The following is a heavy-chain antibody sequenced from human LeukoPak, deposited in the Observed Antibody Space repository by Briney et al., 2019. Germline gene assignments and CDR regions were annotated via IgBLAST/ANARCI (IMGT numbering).Heavy chain of an antibody. V-gene: IGHV4-39*01. CDR1: GGSISSSSYY. Sequence: SETLSLTCTVSGGSISSSSYYWGWIRQPPGKGLEWIGSIYYSGSTYYNPSLKSRVTISVDTSKNQFSLKLSSVTAADTAVYYCARSSSGYLDDYWGQGTLVTVSS. CDR3: ARSSSGYLDDY. J-gene: IGHJ4*02. CDR2: IYYSGST. D-gene: IGHD3-22*01.